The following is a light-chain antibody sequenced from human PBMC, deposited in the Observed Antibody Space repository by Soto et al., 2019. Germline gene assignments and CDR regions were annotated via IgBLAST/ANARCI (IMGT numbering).Light chain of an antibody. CDR1: RGIGNA. CDR2: SAS. Sequence: DIQMTQSRSSLSASVGDRVTITCRPSRGIGNALAWYQQKPGTVPKLLIHSASTLQSGVPSRFSGSGSGTDFTLTISSLQPEDVASYYCQKYDSAPTFGPGTKVDIK. CDR3: QKYDSAPT. V-gene: IGKV1-27*01. J-gene: IGKJ1*01.